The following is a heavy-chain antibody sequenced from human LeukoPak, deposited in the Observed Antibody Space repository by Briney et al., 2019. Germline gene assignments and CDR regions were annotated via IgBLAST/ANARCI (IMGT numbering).Heavy chain of an antibody. CDR2: INPNSGGT. CDR3: ARGASIAAPEDYYYYYYMDV. CDR1: GYSFTGYY. J-gene: IGHJ6*03. Sequence: GASVKVSCKASGYSFTGYYMHWVRQAPGQGLEWMGWINPNSGGTKYAQKFQGRVTMTRDMSISTAYMELSSLRSEDTAVYYCARGASIAAPEDYYYYYYMDVWGKGTTVTISS. V-gene: IGHV1-2*02. D-gene: IGHD1-14*01.